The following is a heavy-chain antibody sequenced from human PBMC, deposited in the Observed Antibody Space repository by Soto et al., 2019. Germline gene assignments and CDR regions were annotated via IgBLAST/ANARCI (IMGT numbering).Heavy chain of an antibody. Sequence: GASVKVSCKASGYTFTGYYMHWVRQAPGQGLEWMGWINPNSGGTNYAQKFQGWVTMTRDTSISTAYMELSRLRSDDTAVYYCARNSYGVSYYYYGMDVWGQGTTVTVSS. CDR2: INPNSGGT. V-gene: IGHV1-2*04. CDR1: GYTFTGYY. CDR3: ARNSYGVSYYYYGMDV. J-gene: IGHJ6*02. D-gene: IGHD5-18*01.